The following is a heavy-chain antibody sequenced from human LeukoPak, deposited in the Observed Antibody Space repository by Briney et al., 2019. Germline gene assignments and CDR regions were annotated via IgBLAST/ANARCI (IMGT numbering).Heavy chain of an antibody. V-gene: IGHV1-2*02. CDR1: GYSFTGYY. Sequence: EASVKVSCKASGYSFTGYYIHWVRQAPGQGLEWMGWVNSNIGDTYYAQKFRGRLAITRDKSITTVHMELSSLRSNDTAVYYCARDDLGYDSSASDWGQGTLVTVSS. J-gene: IGHJ4*02. D-gene: IGHD3-22*01. CDR3: ARDDLGYDSSASD. CDR2: VNSNIGDT.